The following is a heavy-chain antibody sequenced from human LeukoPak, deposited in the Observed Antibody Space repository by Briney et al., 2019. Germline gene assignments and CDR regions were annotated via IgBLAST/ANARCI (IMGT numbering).Heavy chain of an antibody. CDR2: IYHSGST. CDR1: GGSITSNNW. CDR3: ARCGYSYGWQGRMCAFDI. Sequence: PSGTLSLTCAVSGGSITSNNWWSWVRQPPGKGLEWIGEIYHSGSTNYNPSLKSRVTISVDKSKNQFSLKLSSVTAADTAVYYCARCGYSYGWQGRMCAFDIWGQGTMVTVSS. D-gene: IGHD5-18*01. V-gene: IGHV4-4*02. J-gene: IGHJ3*02.